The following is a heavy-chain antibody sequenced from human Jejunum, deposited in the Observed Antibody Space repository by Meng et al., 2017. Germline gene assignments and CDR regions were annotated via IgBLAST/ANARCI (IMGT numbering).Heavy chain of an antibody. CDR1: GGSISSGDYY. J-gene: IGHJ4*02. V-gene: IGHV4-30-4*01. CDR2: IYYSGST. CDR3: ARDRTTGRYFDY. D-gene: IGHD4-11*01. Sequence: VQLQMPGPGLVKPSQTLSLTCTVSGGSISSGDYYWSWIRQPPGKGLEWIGYIYYSGSTYYNPSLKSRVTISVDTSKNQFSLKLSSVTAADTAVYYCARDRTTGRYFDYWGQGTLVTVSS.